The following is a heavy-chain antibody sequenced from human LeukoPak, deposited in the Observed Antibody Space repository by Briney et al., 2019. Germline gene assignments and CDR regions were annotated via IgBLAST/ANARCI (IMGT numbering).Heavy chain of an antibody. CDR2: INSDGSTT. Sequence: PGGSLRLSCAASGFTFSSHWMHWVRQAPGKGLVWVSRINSDGSTTTYADSVKGRFTISRDNAKNTLYLQMNSLRAEDTAAYYCHSMAAAGTGYWGQGILVTVSS. CDR3: HSMAAAGTGY. J-gene: IGHJ4*02. CDR1: GFTFSSHW. V-gene: IGHV3-74*01. D-gene: IGHD6-13*01.